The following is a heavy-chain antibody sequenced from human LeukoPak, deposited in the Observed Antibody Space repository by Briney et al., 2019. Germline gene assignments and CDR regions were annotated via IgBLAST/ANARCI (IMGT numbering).Heavy chain of an antibody. Sequence: ETLSLTCTVSGDSISSSSYYWGWIRQPPGKGLEWVSVIYSGGSTYYADSVKGRFTISRDNSKNTLYLQMNSLRAEDTAVYYCAREPQYLSDAFDIWGQGTMVTVSS. J-gene: IGHJ3*02. CDR2: IYSGGST. D-gene: IGHD4-11*01. V-gene: IGHV3-66*01. CDR3: AREPQYLSDAFDI. CDR1: GDSISSSSYY.